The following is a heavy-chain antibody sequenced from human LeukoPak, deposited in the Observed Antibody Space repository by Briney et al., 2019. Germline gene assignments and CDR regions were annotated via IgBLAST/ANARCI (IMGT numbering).Heavy chain of an antibody. V-gene: IGHV1-2*02. Sequence: RVCCSASGYIFTPYFINTVGGAPGHQLGWMGGINPNSGGTKYAQKFQGRVTMTRDTSISTAYMELSRLRSDDTAVYYCARVAKRKEQLAFDYWGQGTLVTVSS. CDR3: ARVAKRKEQLAFDY. CDR2: INPNSGGT. CDR1: GYIFTPYF. D-gene: IGHD6-13*01. J-gene: IGHJ4*02.